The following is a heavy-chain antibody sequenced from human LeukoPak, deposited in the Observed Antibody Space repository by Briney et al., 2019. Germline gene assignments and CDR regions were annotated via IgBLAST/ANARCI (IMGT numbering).Heavy chain of an antibody. CDR1: GGSISSNSYY. D-gene: IGHD2-8*01. CDR2: IHYSSTS. V-gene: IGHV4-39*02. Sequence: PSETLSLTCTVSGGSISSNSYYWVWIRPPPGQELEGRGNIHYSSTSYYNPYLKSPVTIYVDKTKNYLTLKLISVAATDTAVYYCARDGVWTQNAFDIWGQGTMVTVSS. J-gene: IGHJ3*02. CDR3: ARDGVWTQNAFDI.